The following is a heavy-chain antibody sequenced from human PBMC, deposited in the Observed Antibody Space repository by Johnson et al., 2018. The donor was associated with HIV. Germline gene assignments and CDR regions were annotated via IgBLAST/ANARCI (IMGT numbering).Heavy chain of an antibody. CDR2: IYSGGST. CDR1: QFTFSSNY. V-gene: IGHV3-66*01. D-gene: IGHD3-22*01. CDR3: ARDRGQWLLGMSDAFDI. Sequence: VQLVESGVTLAKPAWSPRLSCAASQFTFSSNYMSWVRQAPGKGLEWVSVIYSGGSTYYADSVKGRFTISRDNSKNTLYLQMNSLRAEDTAVYYCARDRGQWLLGMSDAFDIWGQGTMVTVSS. J-gene: IGHJ3*02.